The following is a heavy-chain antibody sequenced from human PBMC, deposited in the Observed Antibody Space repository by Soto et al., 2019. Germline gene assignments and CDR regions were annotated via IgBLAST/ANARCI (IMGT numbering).Heavy chain of an antibody. J-gene: IGHJ5*02. CDR2: ISSSGSYI. CDR1: GFTFSSYS. CDR3: ARTGTSRSWYGGLVSWFDP. Sequence: EVQLVESGGGLVKPGGSLRLSCAASGFTFSSYSMNWVRQAPGKGLEWVSSISSSGSYIYYADSVKGRFTISRDNAKNXLXXQMTSLSAEDTAVYYCARTGTSRSWYGGLVSWFDPWGQGTLVTVSS. D-gene: IGHD6-13*01. V-gene: IGHV3-21*01.